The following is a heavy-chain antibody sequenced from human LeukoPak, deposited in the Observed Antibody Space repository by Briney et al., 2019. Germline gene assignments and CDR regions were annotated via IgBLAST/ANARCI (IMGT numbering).Heavy chain of an antibody. V-gene: IGHV3-30-3*02. Sequence: GGSLRLSCAASGFTFSSYAMHWVRQAPGKGLEWVAVISYDGSNKYYADSVKGRFTISRDNSKNTLYLQMNSLRAEDTAVYYCAKTSPMLGSGYYFWGQGTLVTVSS. D-gene: IGHD3-3*01. CDR2: ISYDGSNK. CDR3: AKTSPMLGSGYYF. J-gene: IGHJ4*02. CDR1: GFTFSSYA.